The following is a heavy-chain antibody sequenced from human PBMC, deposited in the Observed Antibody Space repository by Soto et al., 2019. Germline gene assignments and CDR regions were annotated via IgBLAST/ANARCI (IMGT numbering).Heavy chain of an antibody. J-gene: IGHJ6*03. CDR2: IYYSGST. CDR1: GGSISSYY. CDR3: ARGEKMGYYGSGSYYNPRDYYYYYFMAV. V-gene: IGHV4-59*01. D-gene: IGHD3-10*01. Sequence: SETLSLTCTGSGGSISSYYWSWIRQPPGKGLEWIGYIYYSGSTNYNPSLKSRVTISVDTSKNQFSLKLSSVTAADTAVYYCARGEKMGYYGSGSYYNPRDYYYYYFMAVWGKGTTVTVSS.